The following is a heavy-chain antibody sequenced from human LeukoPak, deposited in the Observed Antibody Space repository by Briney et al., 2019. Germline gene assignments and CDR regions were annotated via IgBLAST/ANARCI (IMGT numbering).Heavy chain of an antibody. CDR1: GGTFSSYA. Sequence: SVKVSCKASGGTFSSYAISWVRQAPGQGREWMGGIIPIFGTANYAQKFQGRVTITADESASTAYMELSSLRSEDTAVYYCARDAVWFGELFFWFDPWGQGTLVTVSS. V-gene: IGHV1-69*01. J-gene: IGHJ5*02. CDR2: IIPIFGTA. CDR3: ARDAVWFGELFFWFDP. D-gene: IGHD3-10*01.